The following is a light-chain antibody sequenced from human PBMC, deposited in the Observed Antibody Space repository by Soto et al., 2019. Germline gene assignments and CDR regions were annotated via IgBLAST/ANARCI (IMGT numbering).Light chain of an antibody. CDR1: QSISRQ. CDR2: QAS. CDR3: LQYHSYWT. Sequence: DIQMTQSPSTLSASVGDRVSITCRASQSISRQLAWYQQKPGKAPNLLIYQASNFETGVPSRFTGSGSGTEFTLTISSLQPDDLATYYCLQYHSYWTFSHGTKLEVK. V-gene: IGKV1-5*03. J-gene: IGKJ1*01.